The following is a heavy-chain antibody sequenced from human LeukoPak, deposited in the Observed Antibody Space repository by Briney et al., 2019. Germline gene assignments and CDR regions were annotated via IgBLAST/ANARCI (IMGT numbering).Heavy chain of an antibody. D-gene: IGHD3-3*01. CDR2: IYYSGST. J-gene: IGHJ5*02. CDR1: GGSISSYY. V-gene: IGHV4-59*01. Sequence: SETLSLTCTVSGGSISSYYWSWIRQPPGKGLEWLGYIYYSGSTNYNPSLKSRVTISVDTSKNQFSLKLSSVTAADTAVYYCARDPGNDFWSGYGIDPWGQGTLVTVSS. CDR3: ARDPGNDFWSGYGIDP.